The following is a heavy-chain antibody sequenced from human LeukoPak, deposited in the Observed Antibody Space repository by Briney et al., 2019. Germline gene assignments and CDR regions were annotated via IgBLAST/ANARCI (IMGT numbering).Heavy chain of an antibody. J-gene: IGHJ3*02. CDR3: TRVTHYALNI. V-gene: IGHV3-7*05. Sequence: GGSLRLSCAASGFTFSTYWMSWVRQAPGKGPEWVSSIRQDGNEIYYVDSVKGRFTISRDNAKTSLYLQMNSLRAEDTAVYYCTRVTHYALNIWGQGTMVTVSS. CDR2: IRQDGNEI. CDR1: GFTFSTYW.